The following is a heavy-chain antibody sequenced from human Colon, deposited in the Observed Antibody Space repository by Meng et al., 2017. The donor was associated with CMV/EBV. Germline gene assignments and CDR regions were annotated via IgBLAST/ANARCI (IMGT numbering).Heavy chain of an antibody. D-gene: IGHD6-19*01. J-gene: IGHJ4*02. V-gene: IGHV4-4*02. CDR1: GDFISSPNW. CDR3: ARDRSLAVAGYYFDH. CDR2: ISHSGGT. Sequence: SETLSLTCAVSGDFISSPNWWSWVRQPPGKGLEWIGEISHSGGTNHNPSLKSRVTISVDKSKNQFSQNLSSVTAADTAVYYCARDRSLAVAGYYFDHWGQGTLVTVSS.